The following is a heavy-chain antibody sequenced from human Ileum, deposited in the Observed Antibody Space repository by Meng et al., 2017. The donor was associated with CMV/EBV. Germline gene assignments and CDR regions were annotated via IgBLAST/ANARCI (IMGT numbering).Heavy chain of an antibody. J-gene: IGHJ4*02. Sequence: GESLKISCKGSGYSFIDYWIGWVRQVPGRGLEWMGSIFPGDSEIRHSPSFQGQVTISVDNSINTAYLQWSSLKASDTAMYYCARSGGRLQRYYFDYWGQGTLVTVSS. D-gene: IGHD5-24*01. CDR2: IFPGDSEI. CDR1: GYSFIDYW. V-gene: IGHV5-51*01. CDR3: ARSGGRLQRYYFDY.